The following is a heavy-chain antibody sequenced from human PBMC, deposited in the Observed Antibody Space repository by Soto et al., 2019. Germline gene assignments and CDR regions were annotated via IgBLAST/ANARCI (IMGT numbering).Heavy chain of an antibody. D-gene: IGHD2-2*02. V-gene: IGHV1-2*04. Sequence: ASVNVSCTASGYTFTGYYMHWVRQAPGQGLEWMGWINPNSGGTNYAQKFQGWVTMTRDTSISTAYMELSRLRSDDTAVYYCARRRGYCSSTSCYTSYFDYWGQGPLVTVSS. CDR3: ARRRGYCSSTSCYTSYFDY. CDR1: GYTFTGYY. CDR2: INPNSGGT. J-gene: IGHJ4*02.